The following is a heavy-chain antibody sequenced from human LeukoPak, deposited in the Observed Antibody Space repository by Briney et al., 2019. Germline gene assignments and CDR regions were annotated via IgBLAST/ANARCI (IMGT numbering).Heavy chain of an antibody. J-gene: IGHJ4*02. D-gene: IGHD4-23*01. CDR2: INPSGGST. CDR3: ARQGYSGHSQGAADY. Sequence: GTSVKVSCKASGYTFTSYYVHWVRQAPGEGLEWMGIINPSGGSTIYAQKFQGRVTMTWDMSTSTVYMELSSLRPDDTAVYYCARQGYSGHSQGAADYWGQGTLVTVSS. V-gene: IGHV1-46*01. CDR1: GYTFTSYY.